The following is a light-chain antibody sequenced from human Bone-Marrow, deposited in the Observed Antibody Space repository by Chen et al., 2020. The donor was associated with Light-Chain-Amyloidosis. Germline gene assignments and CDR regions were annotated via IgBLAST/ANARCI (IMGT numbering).Light chain of an antibody. CDR2: RSN. CDR1: SNNVGDQG. Sequence: QAGLTQPPSVSKGLRQTATLTCTGNSNNVGDQGAAWLQQHQGHPPKLLSYRSNNRPSGISERVSASGSGNTASLTIVGVQPEDEADYDCSAWDSSLNTWVFGGGTELTVL. V-gene: IGLV10-54*01. CDR3: SAWDSSLNTWV. J-gene: IGLJ2*01.